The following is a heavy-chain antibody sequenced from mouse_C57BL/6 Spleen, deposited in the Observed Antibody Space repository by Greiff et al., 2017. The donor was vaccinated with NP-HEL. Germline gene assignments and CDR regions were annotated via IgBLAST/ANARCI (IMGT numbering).Heavy chain of an antibody. J-gene: IGHJ4*01. Sequence: DVMLVESGGGLVKPGGSLKLSCAASGFTFSDYGMHWVRQAPEKGLEWVAYISSGSSTIYYADTVKGRFTISRDNAKNTLFLQMTSLRSEDTAMYYCAREDTTAMDYWGQGTSVTVSS. CDR3: AREDTTAMDY. CDR1: GFTFSDYG. D-gene: IGHD2-12*01. CDR2: ISSGSSTI. V-gene: IGHV5-17*01.